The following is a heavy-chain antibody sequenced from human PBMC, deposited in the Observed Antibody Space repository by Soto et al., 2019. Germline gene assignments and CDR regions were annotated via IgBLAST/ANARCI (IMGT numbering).Heavy chain of an antibody. CDR1: RGTFSSYA. D-gene: IGHD6-19*01. CDR3: ARSSGYSSGWSSRELPDYYYYGMDV. V-gene: IGHV1-69*13. Sequence: ASVKVSCKASRGTFSSYAISWVRQAPGQGLEWMGGIIPIFGTANYAQKFQGRVTITADESTSTAYMELSSLRSEDTAVYYCARSSGYSSGWSSRELPDYYYYGMDVWGQGTTVTVSS. J-gene: IGHJ6*02. CDR2: IIPIFGTA.